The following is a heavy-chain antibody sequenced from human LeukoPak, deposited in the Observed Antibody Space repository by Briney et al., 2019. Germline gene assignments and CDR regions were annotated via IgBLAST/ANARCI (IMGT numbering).Heavy chain of an antibody. CDR2: TYHSGTT. CDR1: NYSITSGYF. J-gene: IGHJ6*03. D-gene: IGHD4-17*01. CDR3: ARGTYGYYMDV. V-gene: IGHV4-38-2*01. Sequence: SETLSLTCAVSNYSITSGYFWGWIRQPPGKGLEWIASTYHSGTTYYNPSLRNRVTLFVDTSKNQFSLKLTSLTAADTAVYFCARGTYGYYMDVWGKGTTVTVSS.